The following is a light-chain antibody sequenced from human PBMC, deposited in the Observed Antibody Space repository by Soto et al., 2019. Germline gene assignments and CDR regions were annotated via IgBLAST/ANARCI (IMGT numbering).Light chain of an antibody. V-gene: IGLV2-14*01. CDR1: SSDVGAYNY. Sequence: QLVLTQPASVSGSPGQSITISCTGTSSDVGAYNYVSWYQQHPGKAPKLLIYDVRYRPSGVSNRFSCSKSGNTASLIISGLQAEDEADYYCSSFTSRHTYVFGSGTKVTVL. CDR2: DVR. J-gene: IGLJ1*01. CDR3: SSFTSRHTYV.